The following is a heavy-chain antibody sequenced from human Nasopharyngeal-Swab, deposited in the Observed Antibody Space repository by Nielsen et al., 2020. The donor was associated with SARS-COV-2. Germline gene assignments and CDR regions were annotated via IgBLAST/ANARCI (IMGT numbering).Heavy chain of an antibody. D-gene: IGHD3-22*01. CDR1: GGTFSSYA. J-gene: IGHJ3*01. V-gene: IGHV1-69*06. CDR2: IIPIFGTA. CDR3: GAYYYDSEAP. Sequence: SVKVSCKASGGTFSSYAISWVRQAPGQGLEWMGGIIPIFGTANYAQKFQGRVTITADKSTSTAYMELSSLRSEDTAVCYCGAYYYDSEAPWGQGTMVTVSS.